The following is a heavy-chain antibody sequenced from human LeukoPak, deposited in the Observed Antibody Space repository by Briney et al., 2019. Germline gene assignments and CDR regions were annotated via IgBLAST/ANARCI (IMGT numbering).Heavy chain of an antibody. V-gene: IGHV3-21*04. D-gene: IGHD6-19*01. CDR2: ISSSSSYI. Sequence: GGSLRLSCVASGFTFSSYSMNWVRQAPGKGLEWVSYISSSSSYIYYADSVKGRFTISRDNAKNSLFLQMNSLRAEDTAVYYCAKDTRYSSGWYSGYFDYWGQGTLVTVSS. CDR1: GFTFSSYS. CDR3: AKDTRYSSGWYSGYFDY. J-gene: IGHJ4*02.